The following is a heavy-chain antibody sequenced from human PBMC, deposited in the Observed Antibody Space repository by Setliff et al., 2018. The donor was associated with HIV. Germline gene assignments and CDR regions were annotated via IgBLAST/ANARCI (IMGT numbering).Heavy chain of an antibody. CDR1: GGTFSSYV. CDR2: IIPMYGVT. V-gene: IGHV1-69*13. D-gene: IGHD6-13*01. Sequence: ASVKVSCKASGGTFSSYVISWVRQAPGQGPEWMGGIIPMYGVTNYAQKFQGRVTFTADESTSTAYMELSSLSSEDTAVYYCARDQTGVAAAAFGGGSAWSDEGFDIWGQGTMVT. CDR3: ARDQTGVAAAAFGGGSAWSDEGFDI. J-gene: IGHJ3*02.